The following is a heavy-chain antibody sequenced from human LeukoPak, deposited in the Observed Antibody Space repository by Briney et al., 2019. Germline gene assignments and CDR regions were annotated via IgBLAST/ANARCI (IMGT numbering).Heavy chain of an antibody. CDR3: ATRRDGSGSFIDY. J-gene: IGHJ4*02. CDR2: IYHSGST. CDR1: GGSISSSNW. Sequence: SETLSLTCAVSGGSISSSNWWSWVRQPPGQGLEWIGEIYHSGSTNYNPSLKSRVTISVDKSKNQFSLKLSSVTAADTAVYYCATRRDGSGSFIDYWGQGTLVTVSS. D-gene: IGHD3-10*01. V-gene: IGHV4-4*02.